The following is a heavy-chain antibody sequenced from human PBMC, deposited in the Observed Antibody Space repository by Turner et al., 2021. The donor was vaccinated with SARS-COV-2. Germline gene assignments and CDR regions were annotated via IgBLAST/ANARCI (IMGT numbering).Heavy chain of an antibody. Sequence: EVQLLESGGGLVQPGGSLRLSCAASGFTFSSYAMSWVRQAPVKGLEWVSGISGSGGSTYYADSVKGRFTISRDNSKNTLYLQMNSLRAEDTAVYYCAKAWRIVVLIHFDYWGQGTLVTVSS. CDR2: ISGSGGST. D-gene: IGHD3-22*01. V-gene: IGHV3-23*01. CDR3: AKAWRIVVLIHFDY. J-gene: IGHJ4*02. CDR1: GFTFSSYA.